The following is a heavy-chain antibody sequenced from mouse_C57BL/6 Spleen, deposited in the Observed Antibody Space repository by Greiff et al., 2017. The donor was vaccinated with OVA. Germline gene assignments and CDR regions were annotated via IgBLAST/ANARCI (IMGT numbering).Heavy chain of an antibody. CDR2: IYPGSGNT. V-gene: IGHV14-3*01. CDR1: GFNIKNTY. Sequence: VQLQQSVAELVRPGASVKLSCTASGFNIKNTYMHWVKQRPEQGLEWIGWIYPGSGNTKYNEKFKGKATLTVDTSSSTAYMQLSSLTSEDSAVYFCARDGSSYYFDYWGQGTTLTVSS. CDR3: ARDGSSYYFDY. J-gene: IGHJ2*01. D-gene: IGHD1-1*01.